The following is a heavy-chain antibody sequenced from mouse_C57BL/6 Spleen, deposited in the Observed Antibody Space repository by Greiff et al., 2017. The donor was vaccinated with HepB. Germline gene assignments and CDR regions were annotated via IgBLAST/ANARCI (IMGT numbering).Heavy chain of an antibody. Sequence: QVQLQQSGAELVKPGASVKISCKASGYAFSSYWMNWVKQRPGKGLEWIGQIYPGDGDTKYNGKFKGKATLTADKSSSTAYMQLSSLTSEDSAVYYCASRGSSGYVGYWGQGTTLTVSS. CDR1: GYAFSSYW. D-gene: IGHD3-2*02. J-gene: IGHJ2*01. CDR2: IYPGDGDT. V-gene: IGHV1-80*01. CDR3: ASRGSSGYVGY.